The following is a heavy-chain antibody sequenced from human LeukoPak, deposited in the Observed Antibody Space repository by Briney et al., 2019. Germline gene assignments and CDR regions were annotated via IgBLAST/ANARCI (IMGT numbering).Heavy chain of an antibody. J-gene: IGHJ6*03. Sequence: ASVKVSCKASGYTFTGYYMHWVRQAPGQGLEWMGWINPNSGGTNYAQKLQGRVTMTRDTSISTAYMELSRLRSDDTAVYYCARDTGLYYDISYYMDVWGKGTTVTVSS. V-gene: IGHV1-2*02. CDR3: ARDTGLYYDISYYMDV. CDR1: GYTFTGYY. D-gene: IGHD3-9*01. CDR2: INPNSGGT.